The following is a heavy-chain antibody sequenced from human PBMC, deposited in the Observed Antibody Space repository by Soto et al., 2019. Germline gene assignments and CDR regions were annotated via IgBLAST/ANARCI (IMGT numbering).Heavy chain of an antibody. Sequence: PGGSLRLSCAASGFTFSSYGMHWGRQAPGKGLEWVAVIWYDGSNKYYADSVKGRFTISRDNSKNTLYLQMNSLRAEDTAVYYCARDFYDSSGYPDYWGQGTLVTVSS. D-gene: IGHD3-22*01. V-gene: IGHV3-33*01. J-gene: IGHJ4*02. CDR2: IWYDGSNK. CDR3: ARDFYDSSGYPDY. CDR1: GFTFSSYG.